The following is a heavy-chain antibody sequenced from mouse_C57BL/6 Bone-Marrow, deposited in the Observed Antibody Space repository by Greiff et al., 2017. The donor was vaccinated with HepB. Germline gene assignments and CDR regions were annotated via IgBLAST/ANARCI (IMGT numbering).Heavy chain of an antibody. CDR3: AREGAYYYGSSSYFDY. V-gene: IGHV1-76*01. D-gene: IGHD1-1*01. CDR1: GYTFTDYY. CDR2: IYPGSGNT. J-gene: IGHJ2*01. Sequence: VQLQESGAELVRPGASVKLSCKASGYTFTDYYINWVKQRPGQGLEWIARIYPGSGNTYYNEKFKGKATLTAEKSSSTAYMQLSSLTSEDSAVYFCAREGAYYYGSSSYFDYWGQGTTLTVSS.